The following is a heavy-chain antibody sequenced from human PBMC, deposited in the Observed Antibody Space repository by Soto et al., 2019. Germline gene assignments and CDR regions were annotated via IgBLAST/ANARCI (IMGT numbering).Heavy chain of an antibody. CDR3: ARGLGYCNVGSCSGAFDM. J-gene: IGHJ3*02. V-gene: IGHV3-21*01. CDR2: ISGSSSSI. Sequence: EVQLVESGGGLVKPGGSLRLSCTASGLSFSSDSMNWVRQAPGKGLEWVSSISGSSSSIYYADSVKGRFTISRDNAKNSVYLQMNSLRAGDTAVYYCARGLGYCNVGSCSGAFDMWGQGTMVTVSS. D-gene: IGHD2-15*01. CDR1: GLSFSSDS.